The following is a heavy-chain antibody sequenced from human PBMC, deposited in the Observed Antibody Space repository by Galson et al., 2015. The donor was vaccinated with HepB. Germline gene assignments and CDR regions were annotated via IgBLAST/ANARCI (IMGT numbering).Heavy chain of an antibody. V-gene: IGHV5-51*01. CDR2: NNPGDSDT. Sequence: QSGTEVKKPGESLKISCKGSGYSFTSFWIGWVRQMPGKGLEWMGINNPGDSDTRYSPSFQGQVTISVDKSISTASLQWSSLKASDTAMYHCARQGNGGLFDQWGQGTLVSVSS. D-gene: IGHD3-10*01. CDR3: ARQGNGGLFDQ. CDR1: GYSFTSFW. J-gene: IGHJ4*02.